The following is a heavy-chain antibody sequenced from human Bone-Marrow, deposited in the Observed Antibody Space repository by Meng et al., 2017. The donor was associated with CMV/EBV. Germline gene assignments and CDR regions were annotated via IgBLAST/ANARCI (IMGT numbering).Heavy chain of an antibody. D-gene: IGHD3-10*01. CDR3: ASTLGTGGGY. V-gene: IGHV4-59*01. CDR2: IYYSGST. J-gene: IGHJ4*01. CDR1: GGSISSYY. Sequence: SETLSLTCTVSGGSISSYYWSWIRQPPGKGLEWIGYIYYSGSTNYNPSLKSRVTISVDTSKNQFSLKLSSVTAADTAVYYCASTLGTGGGYWGHGTLVTVSS.